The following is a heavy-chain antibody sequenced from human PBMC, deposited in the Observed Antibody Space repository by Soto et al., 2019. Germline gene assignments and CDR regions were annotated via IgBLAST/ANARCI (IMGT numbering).Heavy chain of an antibody. V-gene: IGHV3-53*01. CDR2: IYSGCST. J-gene: IGHJ4*02. CDR1: GFTVSSNY. D-gene: IGHD5-12*01. CDR3: AESRDGYNEFDY. Sequence: GGSLRLSCAASGFTVSSNYMNWVRQAPGKGLEWVSRIYSGCSTYYADSVKGRFTISRDNLKNTLYLQMNSLRAEDTVVYYCAESRDGYNEFDYWGQGTLVTVSS.